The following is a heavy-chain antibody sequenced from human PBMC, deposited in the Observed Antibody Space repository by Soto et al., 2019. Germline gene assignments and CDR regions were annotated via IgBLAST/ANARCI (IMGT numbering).Heavy chain of an antibody. V-gene: IGHV3-48*02. CDR3: ARPEYSSSSYGMDV. D-gene: IGHD6-6*01. CDR1: GFTFSSYS. J-gene: IGHJ6*02. Sequence: EVQLVESGGGLVQPGGSLRLSCAASGFTFSSYSMNWVRQAPGKGLEWVSYISSSSSTIYYADSVKGRFTISRDNAKNSQYLQTNSFRDDDTAVYYCARPEYSSSSYGMDVWGQGTTVTVSS. CDR2: ISSSSSTI.